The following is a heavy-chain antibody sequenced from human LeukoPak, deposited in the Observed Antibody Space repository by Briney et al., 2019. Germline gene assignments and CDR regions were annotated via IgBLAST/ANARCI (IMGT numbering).Heavy chain of an antibody. CDR3: ARGLKGDSTQIYYYYGMDV. V-gene: IGHV4-31*03. CDR1: GGSISSGGYY. J-gene: IGHJ6*02. CDR2: IYYSGST. D-gene: IGHD3-16*01. Sequence: SQTLSLTCTVSGGSISSGGYYWSWIRQHPGKGLEWIGYIYYSGSTYYNPSLKSRVTISVDTTKNQFSLKVSSVTAADTAVYYCARGLKGDSTQIYYYYGMDVWGQGTTVTVSS.